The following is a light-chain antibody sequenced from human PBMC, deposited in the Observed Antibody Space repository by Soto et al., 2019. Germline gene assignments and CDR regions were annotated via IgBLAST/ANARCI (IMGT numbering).Light chain of an antibody. CDR3: SSFTTSYFYV. V-gene: IGLV2-14*01. Sequence: QSALSHPASVSWSPGHSITISCTGSGSDIGAYNYVSWYQQHPGKAPKLLIHGVTRRPSGVSSRFSASKSAYTASLTISGLQAEEEANYYCSSFTTSYFYVFGPGTKVTVL. CDR2: GVT. CDR1: GSDIGAYNY. J-gene: IGLJ1*01.